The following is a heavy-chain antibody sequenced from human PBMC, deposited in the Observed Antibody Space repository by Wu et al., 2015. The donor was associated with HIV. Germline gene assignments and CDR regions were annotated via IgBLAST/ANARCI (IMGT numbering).Heavy chain of an antibody. J-gene: IGHJ4*02. CDR2: INPLFGTT. Sequence: QVQLVQFGAEVKKPGSSVKVTCKASGDGFTSYAISWVRQAPGQGLEWMGGINPLFGTTKYAQKFQGRVTITTDEAKTIAYMDLSSLRSEDTAVYFCTRSTFAGGSDTWYSFDKWGQGTLVSVSS. CDR1: GDGFTSYA. D-gene: IGHD2-15*01. V-gene: IGHV1-69*05. CDR3: TRSTFAGGSDTWYSFDK.